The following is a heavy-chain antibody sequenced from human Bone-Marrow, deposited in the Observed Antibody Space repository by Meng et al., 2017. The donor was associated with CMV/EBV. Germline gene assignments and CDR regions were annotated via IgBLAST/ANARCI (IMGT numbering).Heavy chain of an antibody. J-gene: IGHJ4*02. CDR2: IHNSGIT. V-gene: IGHV4-31*02. CDR1: RGCYY. CDR3: ARDVYYYGSSGYSGGYFDY. Sequence: RGCYYWSWIRQHPGKGLEWIGFIHNSGITYYNPSLKSRVSISVDTSKNQFSLKLTSETAADTAVYYCARDVYYYGSSGYSGGYFDYWGQGTLVTVSS. D-gene: IGHD3-22*01.